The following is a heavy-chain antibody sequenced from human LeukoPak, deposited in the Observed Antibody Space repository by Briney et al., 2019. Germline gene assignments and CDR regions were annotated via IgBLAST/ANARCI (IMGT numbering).Heavy chain of an antibody. Sequence: ASVKVSCKASEYTFTNYDINWVRQATGQGLEWMGWISAYNGNTNYAQKLQGRVTMTTDTSTSTAYMELRSLRSDDTAVYYCARGDIVVVPAAHALGYWGQGTLVTVSS. CDR1: EYTFTNYD. D-gene: IGHD2-2*01. CDR3: ARGDIVVVPAAHALGY. CDR2: ISAYNGNT. J-gene: IGHJ4*02. V-gene: IGHV1-18*01.